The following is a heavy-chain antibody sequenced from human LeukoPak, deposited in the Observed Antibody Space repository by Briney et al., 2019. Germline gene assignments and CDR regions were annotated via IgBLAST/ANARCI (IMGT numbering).Heavy chain of an antibody. CDR2: INHSGST. Sequence: SETLSLTCAAYGGSFSGYYWSWIRQPPGKGLEWIGEINHSGSTNYNPSLKSRVTISVDTSKNQFSLKLSSVTAADTAVYYCAGERIAAAGRLIYYGMDVWGKGTTVTVSS. CDR1: GGSFSGYY. D-gene: IGHD6-13*01. CDR3: AGERIAAAGRLIYYGMDV. J-gene: IGHJ6*04. V-gene: IGHV4-34*01.